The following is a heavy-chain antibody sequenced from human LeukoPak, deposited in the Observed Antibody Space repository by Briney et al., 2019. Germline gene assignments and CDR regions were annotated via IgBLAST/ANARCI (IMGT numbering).Heavy chain of an antibody. CDR2: IYHTGST. D-gene: IGHD1-26*01. Sequence: PSETLSPTCTVSGGSISSTSYYWGWIRQPPGTGLEWIGSIYHTGSTYYNPSLKRRVTISVDTSKNQFSLKLSSVTAADTTVYYCASMYSGTYLNDYWGQGILVTVSS. CDR1: GGSISSTSYY. CDR3: ASMYSGTYLNDY. J-gene: IGHJ4*02. V-gene: IGHV4-39*01.